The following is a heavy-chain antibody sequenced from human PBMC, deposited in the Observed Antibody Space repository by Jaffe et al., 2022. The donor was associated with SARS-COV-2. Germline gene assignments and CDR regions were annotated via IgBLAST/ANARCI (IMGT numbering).Heavy chain of an antibody. CDR2: IHTSGIT. D-gene: IGHD3-10*01. Sequence: QVQLQESGPGLVKPSQTLSLTCTVSGGSINNNNYYWSWIRQPAGEGLEWIGRIHTSGITNYNPSLKSRVAISEDTSKNQFSLRLSSVTAADTAVYYCARENFDTNSYYYALDIWGQGTLVTVSS. J-gene: IGHJ3*02. CDR3: ARENFDTNSYYYALDI. CDR1: GGSINNNNYY. V-gene: IGHV4-61*02.